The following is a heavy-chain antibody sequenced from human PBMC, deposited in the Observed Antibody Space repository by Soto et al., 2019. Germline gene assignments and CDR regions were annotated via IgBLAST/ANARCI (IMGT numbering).Heavy chain of an antibody. Sequence: QVQLLESGGGLVQPGGSLRLSCAASGFTFSDYSMSWIRQAPGKGLEWVSYISSSGSTTYYADSVKGRFTISRDNAKISLYLQMNSLRAEDSAVYYCARADSQWLVYWGQGTLVTVSS. J-gene: IGHJ4*02. CDR3: ARADSQWLVY. D-gene: IGHD6-19*01. V-gene: IGHV3-11*01. CDR2: ISSSGSTT. CDR1: GFTFSDYS.